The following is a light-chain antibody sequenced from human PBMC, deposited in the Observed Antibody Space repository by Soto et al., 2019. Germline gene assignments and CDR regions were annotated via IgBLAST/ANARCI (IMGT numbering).Light chain of an antibody. Sequence: AMTPHPASLAVSLGDTGTPLCKSSQPVFYSSNDRSYLAWFQQKPGQPPKPLIYWASSRESGVPDRFSGSGSGTDFTLTISSLQSEDFAVYYCQQCNNWQRTFGQGTTVDIK. V-gene: IGKV4-1*01. J-gene: IGKJ1*01. CDR3: QQCNNWQRT. CDR2: WAS. CDR1: QPVFYSSNDRSY.